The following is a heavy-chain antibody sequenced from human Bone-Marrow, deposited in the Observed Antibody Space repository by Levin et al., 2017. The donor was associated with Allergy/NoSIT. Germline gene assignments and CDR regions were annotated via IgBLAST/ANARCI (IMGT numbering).Heavy chain of an antibody. J-gene: IGHJ4*02. V-gene: IGHV3-7*01. CDR2: IKQDGSEK. CDR3: ARDEWELLFGVDY. Sequence: LSLTCAASGFTFSSYWMSWVRQAPGKGLEWVANIKQDGSEKYYVDSVKGRFTISRDNAKNSLYLQMNSLRAEDTAVYYCARDEWELLFGVDYWGQGTLVTVSS. D-gene: IGHD1-26*01. CDR1: GFTFSSYW.